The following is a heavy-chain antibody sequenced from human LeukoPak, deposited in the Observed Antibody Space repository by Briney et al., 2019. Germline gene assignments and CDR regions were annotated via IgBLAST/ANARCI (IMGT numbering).Heavy chain of an antibody. CDR1: GFTFSSYG. D-gene: IGHD3-3*02. CDR2: ISYDGSNK. J-gene: IGHJ4*02. Sequence: GGSLRLSCAASGFTFSSYGMHWVRQAPGKGLEWVAVISYDGSNKYYADSVKGRFTISRDNSNNTLYLQMNSLRAEDTAVYYCAKDRLISAFTPIDYWGQGTLVTVSS. V-gene: IGHV3-30*18. CDR3: AKDRLISAFTPIDY.